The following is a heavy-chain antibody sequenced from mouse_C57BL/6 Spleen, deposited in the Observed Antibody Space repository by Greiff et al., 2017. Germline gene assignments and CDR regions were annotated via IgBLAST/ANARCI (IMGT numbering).Heavy chain of an antibody. V-gene: IGHV8-12*01. J-gene: IGHJ1*03. CDR1: GFSLSTSGMG. CDR2: TYCDDDK. D-gene: IGHD2-5*01. Sequence: QVTLKESGPGILQSSHTLSLTCSFSGFSLSTSGMGVSWIRQPSGNGLEWLAHTYCDDDKRYHPSLKGKLTISKDTARNQVFLKINSGDTADTATDDCARDSNYAYCYFDVGGKGTTVTVAS. CDR3: ARDSNYAYCYFDV.